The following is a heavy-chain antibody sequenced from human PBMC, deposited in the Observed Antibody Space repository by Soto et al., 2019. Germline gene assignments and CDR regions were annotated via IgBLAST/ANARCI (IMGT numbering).Heavy chain of an antibody. J-gene: IGHJ5*02. CDR2: IYSGGST. CDR3: ARAKFMVRGAPNWFDP. Sequence: TGGSLRLSCAASGFTVSSNYMSWVRQAPGKGLEWVSVIYSGGSTYYADSVKGRFTISRDNSKNTLYLQMNSLRAEDTAVYYCARAKFMVRGAPNWFDPWGQGTLVTVSS. CDR1: GFTVSSNY. V-gene: IGHV3-53*01. D-gene: IGHD3-10*01.